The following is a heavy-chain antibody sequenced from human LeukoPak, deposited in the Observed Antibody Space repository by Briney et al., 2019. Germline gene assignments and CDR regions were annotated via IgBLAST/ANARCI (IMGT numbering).Heavy chain of an antibody. Sequence: SETLSLTCAVYGGSFSGYYWSWLRQPPEKGLEWIGEINHVGATNYNPSLKSRVTISVDTSKKQFSLNLTSVTAADTAVYYCARLPYGSEAWLQREGRDVWGKGTTVTISS. J-gene: IGHJ6*04. CDR3: ARLPYGSEAWLQREGRDV. D-gene: IGHD3-10*01. CDR2: INHVGAT. CDR1: GGSFSGYY. V-gene: IGHV4-34*01.